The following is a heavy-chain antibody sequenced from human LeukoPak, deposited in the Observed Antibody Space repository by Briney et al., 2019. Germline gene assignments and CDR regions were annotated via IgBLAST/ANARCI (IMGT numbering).Heavy chain of an antibody. J-gene: IGHJ3*02. Sequence: SETLSLTCTVSGGSISSGGYYWSWIRQHPGKGLEWIGYIYYSGSTYYNPSLKSRVTISVDTSKNQFSLKLSSVTAADTAVYYCARELGSIVVVVAAPGAFDIWGQGTMVTVSS. D-gene: IGHD2-15*01. CDR3: ARELGSIVVVVAAPGAFDI. V-gene: IGHV4-30-4*08. CDR1: GGSISSGGYY. CDR2: IYYSGST.